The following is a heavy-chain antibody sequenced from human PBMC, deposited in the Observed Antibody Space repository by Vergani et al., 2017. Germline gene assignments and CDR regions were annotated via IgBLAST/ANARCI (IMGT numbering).Heavy chain of an antibody. D-gene: IGHD1-1*01. V-gene: IGHV5-51*01. CDR1: EYSFGNYW. J-gene: IGHJ4*02. CDR3: ARHTTYTDS. CDR2: IYPADSDT. Sequence: EVQLVESGGGLVKPGGSLRLSCKGSEYSFGNYWIGWVRQMPGKGLEWMGIIYPADSDTRYSPSFQGQVTISADKSISTALLQWDSLKASDTALYYCARHTTYTDSWGQGTLVTVSS.